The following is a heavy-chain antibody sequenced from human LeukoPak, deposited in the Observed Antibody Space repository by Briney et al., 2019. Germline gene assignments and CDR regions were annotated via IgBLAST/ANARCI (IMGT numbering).Heavy chain of an antibody. CDR1: VFPFSSYS. Sequence: GGSLRLSCAASVFPFSSYSMNWVRQAPAKELEWVSYISSSSSYIYYADSVKGRFTISRDNAKNSLYLQMNSLRAEDTAVYYCARALAAAADYWGQGTLVTVSS. D-gene: IGHD6-13*01. V-gene: IGHV3-21*01. CDR3: ARALAAAADY. CDR2: ISSSSSYI. J-gene: IGHJ4*02.